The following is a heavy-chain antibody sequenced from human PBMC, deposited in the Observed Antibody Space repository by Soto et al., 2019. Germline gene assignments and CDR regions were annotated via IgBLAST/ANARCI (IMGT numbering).Heavy chain of an antibody. CDR3: ASSTVATPYYYYYGMAV. D-gene: IGHD4-17*01. J-gene: IGHJ6*02. Sequence: EVQLVESGGGLVKPGGSLRLSCAASGFTFSSYSMNWVRQAPGKGLEWVSSISSSSSYIYYADSVKGRFTISRDNAKNSLYLQMNSLRAEDTAVYYCASSTVATPYYYYYGMAVWGQGTTVTVSS. V-gene: IGHV3-21*01. CDR2: ISSSSSYI. CDR1: GFTFSSYS.